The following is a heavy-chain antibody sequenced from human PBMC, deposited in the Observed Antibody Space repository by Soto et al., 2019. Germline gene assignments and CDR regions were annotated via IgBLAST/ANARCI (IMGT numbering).Heavy chain of an antibody. V-gene: IGHV1-18*01. J-gene: IGHJ2*01. D-gene: IGHD2-2*01. CDR2: ISPYNGNT. CDR3: ARDGDRCTSTRCSPWPDTHFDL. CDR1: GYTFTNYG. Sequence: QVQLVQSGDEVKKPGASVKVSCKASGYTFTNYGISWVRQAPGQGLEWMGWISPYNGNTKYPQKLQGRVTMTTDTSKLTSYMELRSLRTDDTAVYFCARDGDRCTSTRCSPWPDTHFDLWGRGTLVTVSS.